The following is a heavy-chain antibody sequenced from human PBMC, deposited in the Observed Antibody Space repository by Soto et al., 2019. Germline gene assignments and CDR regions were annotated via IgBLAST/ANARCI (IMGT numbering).Heavy chain of an antibody. CDR1: GYTLTDNY. D-gene: IGHD3-9*01. J-gene: IGHJ4*02. Sequence: GASVKVSCKASGYTLTDNYMHWVREAPGQGLEWMGRISPKSGGTNYAQKFQGRVSMTWDTSLKTAYMELSSLMSEDTAVYYCARPPGYISDWYYFDLWGQGTQVTVSS. V-gene: IGHV1-2*02. CDR3: ARPPGYISDWYYFDL. CDR2: ISPKSGGT.